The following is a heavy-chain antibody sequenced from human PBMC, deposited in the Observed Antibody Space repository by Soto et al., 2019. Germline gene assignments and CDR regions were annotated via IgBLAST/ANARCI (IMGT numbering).Heavy chain of an antibody. J-gene: IGHJ6*01. V-gene: IGHV5-51*01. CDR2: IYPGDSET. CDR3: ARDGLVVAAPVWGYYYAVGV. Sequence: LGEAVKISCRGSGYDFSTSWIAWVRQMPGKGLEWMGVIYPGDSETRYSPSFQSQVTLSADKSTNTASLQWRSLKSSDIALYLCARDGLVVAAPVWGYYYAVGVWGQGTRVTVFS. CDR1: GYDFSTSW. D-gene: IGHD2-15*01.